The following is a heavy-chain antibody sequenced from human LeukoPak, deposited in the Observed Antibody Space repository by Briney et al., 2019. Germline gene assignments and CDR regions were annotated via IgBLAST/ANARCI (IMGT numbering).Heavy chain of an antibody. CDR1: GYSISSGYY. V-gene: IGHV4-38-2*02. J-gene: IGHJ4*02. CDR2: IYHSGST. D-gene: IGHD2-15*01. CDR3: ARVGVVVVAAYWL. Sequence: SETLSLTCTVSGYSISSGYYWGWIRQPPGQGLEWIGSIYHSGSTYYNPSLKSRVTISVDTSKNQFSLKLSSVTAADTAVYYCARVGVVVVAAYWLWGQGTLVTVSS.